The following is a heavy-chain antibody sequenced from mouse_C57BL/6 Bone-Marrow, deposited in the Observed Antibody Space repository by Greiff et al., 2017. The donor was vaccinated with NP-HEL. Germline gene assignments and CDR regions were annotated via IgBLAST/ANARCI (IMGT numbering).Heavy chain of an antibody. D-gene: IGHD1-1*01. CDR2: IYPGSGNT. CDR1: GYTFTDYY. Sequence: VQLQESGAELVRPGASVKLSCKASGYTFTDYYINWVKQRPGQGLEWIARIYPGSGNTYYNEKFKGKATLTAEKSSSTAYMQLSSLTSEDSAVYFCARRYFAYWGQGTLVTVSA. J-gene: IGHJ3*01. CDR3: ARRYFAY. V-gene: IGHV1-76*01.